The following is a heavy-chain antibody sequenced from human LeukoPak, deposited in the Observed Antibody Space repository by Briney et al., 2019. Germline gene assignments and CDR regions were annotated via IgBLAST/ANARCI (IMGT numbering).Heavy chain of an antibody. CDR1: GFTFSNYV. CDR3: AKASGASRPYYFDY. CDR2: ITGSADDT. Sequence: GGSLRLSCATSGFTFSNYVMSWVRQAPGEGLEWVSAITGSADDTYYADSVKGRFTISRDNSKNTQYLQMNSLRAEDTAVYYCAKASGASRPYYFDYWGQGTLVTVSS. V-gene: IGHV3-23*01. J-gene: IGHJ4*02. D-gene: IGHD3-10*01.